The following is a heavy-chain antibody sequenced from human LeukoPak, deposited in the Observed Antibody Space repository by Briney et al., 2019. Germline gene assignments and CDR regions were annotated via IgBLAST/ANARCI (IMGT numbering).Heavy chain of an antibody. CDR1: GFTFSSYA. J-gene: IGHJ6*02. D-gene: IGHD5-18*01. Sequence: PGGSLRLSCAASGFTFSSYAMSWVRQAPGKGLEWVSAISGSGGSTYYADSVKGRFTISRDNSKNTLYLQMNSLRAEDTAVYYCAKEKRDTANGPPRYGMDVWGQGTTVTVSS. CDR2: ISGSGGST. V-gene: IGHV3-23*01. CDR3: AKEKRDTANGPPRYGMDV.